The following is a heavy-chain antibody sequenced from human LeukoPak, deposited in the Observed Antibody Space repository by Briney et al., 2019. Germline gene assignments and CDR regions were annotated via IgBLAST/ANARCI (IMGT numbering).Heavy chain of an antibody. CDR3: ARGSDYYDSSGFDKDY. CDR1: GGSFSGYY. V-gene: IGHV4-34*01. J-gene: IGHJ4*02. D-gene: IGHD3-22*01. Sequence: SETLSLTCAVYGGSFSGYYWSWIRQPPGKGLEWIGEINHSGSTNYNPSLKSRVTISVDTSKNQFSLKLSSVTAADTAVYYCARGSDYYDSSGFDKDYWGQGTLVTVSS. CDR2: INHSGST.